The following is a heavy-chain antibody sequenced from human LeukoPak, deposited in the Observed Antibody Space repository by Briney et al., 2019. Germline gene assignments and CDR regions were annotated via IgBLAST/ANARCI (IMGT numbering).Heavy chain of an antibody. CDR1: GYTFTSYG. V-gene: IGHV1-18*01. Sequence: GASVKVSCKASGYTFTSYGISWVRQAPGQGLEWMGWISAYNGNTNYAQKLQGRVTMTTDKSTSTAYMELSSLRSEDTAVYYCARTFPGQLGITGYYYMDVWGKGTTVTVSS. J-gene: IGHJ6*03. CDR2: ISAYNGNT. D-gene: IGHD6-6*01. CDR3: ARTFPGQLGITGYYYMDV.